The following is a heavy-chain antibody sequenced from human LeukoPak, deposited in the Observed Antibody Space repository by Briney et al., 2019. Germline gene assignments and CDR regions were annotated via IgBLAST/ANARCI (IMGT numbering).Heavy chain of an antibody. CDR2: IYYSGST. Sequence: SETLSLTCTVSGGSISSYYWSWIRQPPGKGLEWIGYIYYSGSTNYNPSLKSRVTISVDTSKNQFSLKLSSVTAADTAVYYCARGIGIFGSNRRAALFDPWGQGTLVTVSS. CDR3: ARGIGIFGSNRRAALFDP. D-gene: IGHD3-3*01. J-gene: IGHJ5*02. CDR1: GGSISSYY. V-gene: IGHV4-59*01.